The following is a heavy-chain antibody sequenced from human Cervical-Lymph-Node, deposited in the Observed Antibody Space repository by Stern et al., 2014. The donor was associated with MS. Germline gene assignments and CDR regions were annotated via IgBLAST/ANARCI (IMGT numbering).Heavy chain of an antibody. CDR1: GGTFSSSG. Sequence: VQLVQSGSEVKKPGSSVRVSCKASGGTFSSSGISWGRQAPGQGLEWRGRIIPILSITNYAQNFQGRVTITADKSTSTAYMELSSLRSEDTAVYYCATLGVTTGDFDPWGQGTLVTVSS. CDR2: IIPILSIT. D-gene: IGHD4-17*01. J-gene: IGHJ5*02. CDR3: ATLGVTTGDFDP. V-gene: IGHV1-69*04.